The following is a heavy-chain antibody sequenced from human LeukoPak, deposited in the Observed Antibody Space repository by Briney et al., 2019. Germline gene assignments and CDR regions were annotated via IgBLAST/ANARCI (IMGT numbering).Heavy chain of an antibody. CDR1: GFTFSNYW. J-gene: IGHJ4*02. Sequence: GGSLRLSCAASGFTFSNYWMHWVRQAPGKGLVWVSRFISDGSYTTYADSVKGRFTISRDNARNTLYLQMNILRAEDTAVYYCARGPGNYYFDYWGQGTLVTVSS. CDR2: FISDGSYT. CDR3: ARGPGNYYFDY. D-gene: IGHD1-1*01. V-gene: IGHV3-74*01.